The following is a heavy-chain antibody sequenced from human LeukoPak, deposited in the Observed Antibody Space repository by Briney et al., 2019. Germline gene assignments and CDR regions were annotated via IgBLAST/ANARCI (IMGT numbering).Heavy chain of an antibody. D-gene: IGHD3-22*01. Sequence: SETLSLTCAVYGGSFSGYYWSWIRQPPGKGLEWIGEINHSGSTNYNPSLKSRVTISVDTSKNQFSLKLSSVTAADTAVYYCARDFYYDSSGEKWFDPWGQGTLVTVSS. CDR2: INHSGST. CDR1: GGSFSGYY. J-gene: IGHJ5*02. V-gene: IGHV4-34*01. CDR3: ARDFYYDSSGEKWFDP.